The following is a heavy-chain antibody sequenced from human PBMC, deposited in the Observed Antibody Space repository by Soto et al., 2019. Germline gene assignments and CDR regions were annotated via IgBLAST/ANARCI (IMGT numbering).Heavy chain of an antibody. V-gene: IGHV1-8*01. D-gene: IGHD2-2*01. CDR3: ATSLGVPAAMPFDWFDP. J-gene: IGHJ5*02. Sequence: ASVKVSCKASGYTFTSYDIKWVRQATGQGLEWMGWMNPNSGNTGYAQKFQGRVTMTRNTSISTAYMELSSLRSEDTAVYYCATSLGVPAAMPFDWFDPWGQGTLVTVSS. CDR1: GYTFTSYD. CDR2: MNPNSGNT.